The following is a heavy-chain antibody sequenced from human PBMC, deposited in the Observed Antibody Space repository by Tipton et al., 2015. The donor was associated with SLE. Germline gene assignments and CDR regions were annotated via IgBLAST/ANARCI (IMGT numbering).Heavy chain of an antibody. CDR3: ANTYDTFPAYVDY. J-gene: IGHJ4*02. CDR2: IYHSGST. V-gene: IGHV4-38-2*01. CDR1: GYSISSGYY. Sequence: TLSLTCAVSGYSISSGYYWGWIRQPPGKGLEWSGSIYHSGSTYYNPSLKSRVTLAVDTPKNQFSLQLSSVTAADAAVYYCANTYDTFPAYVDYWGQGTLVTVSS. D-gene: IGHD3-22*01.